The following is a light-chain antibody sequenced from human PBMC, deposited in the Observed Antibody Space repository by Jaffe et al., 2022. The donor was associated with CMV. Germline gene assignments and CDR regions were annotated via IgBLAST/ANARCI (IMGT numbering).Light chain of an antibody. Sequence: DIQMTQSPSFVSAFVGDRVTITCRASQGVSTWVAWFQQKPGKAPELLIYFTSVLQNGVPSRFSGSGSGTEFTLTISSLQPEDCAIYYCQQGKSFPWTFGQGTKVDIK. V-gene: IGKV1-12*01. CDR1: QGVSTW. CDR2: FTS. J-gene: IGKJ1*01. CDR3: QQGKSFPWT.